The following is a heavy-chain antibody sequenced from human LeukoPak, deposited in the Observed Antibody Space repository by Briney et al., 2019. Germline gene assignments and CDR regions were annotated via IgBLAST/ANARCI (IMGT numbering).Heavy chain of an antibody. J-gene: IGHJ3*02. Sequence: AGGSLRLSCAASGFTFSSYSMNWVRQAPGKGLEWVSSISSSSSYIYYADSVKGRFTISRDNAKNSLYLQMNSLRAEDTAVYYCARDIVAGAPNAFDIWGQGTMVTVSS. D-gene: IGHD6-19*01. CDR2: ISSSSSYI. CDR3: ARDIVAGAPNAFDI. CDR1: GFTFSSYS. V-gene: IGHV3-21*01.